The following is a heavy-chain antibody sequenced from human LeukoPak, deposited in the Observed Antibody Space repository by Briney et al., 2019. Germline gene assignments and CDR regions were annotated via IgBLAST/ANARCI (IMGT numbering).Heavy chain of an antibody. J-gene: IGHJ4*02. D-gene: IGHD5-12*01. CDR2: ISYDGSNK. V-gene: IGHV3-30*04. CDR1: GFTFSSYA. CDR3: ARETLSSYDYLDY. Sequence: GGSLRLSCAASGFTFSSYAMHWVRQAPGKGLEWVAVISYDGSNKYYADSVKGRFTISRDNSKNTLYLQMNSLRAEDTAVYYCARETLSSYDYLDYWGQGTLVTVSS.